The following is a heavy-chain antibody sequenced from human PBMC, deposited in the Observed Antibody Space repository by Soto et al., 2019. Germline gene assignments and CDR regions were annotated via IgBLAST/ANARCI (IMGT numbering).Heavy chain of an antibody. D-gene: IGHD3-3*01. CDR2: MNPNSGNT. CDR1: GYTFTSYD. CDR3: ARGFWYYDFWSGYYTPYDP. J-gene: IGHJ5*02. Sequence: ASVKVSCKASGYTFTSYDINWLRQATGQGLEWMVWMNPNSGNTGYAQKFHGRVTMTRNTSISTAYMELSSLRSEDTAVYYCARGFWYYDFWSGYYTPYDPWGQGTLVTVSS. V-gene: IGHV1-8*01.